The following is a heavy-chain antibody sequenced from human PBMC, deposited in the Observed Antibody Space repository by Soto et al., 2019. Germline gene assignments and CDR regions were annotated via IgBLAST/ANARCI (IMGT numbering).Heavy chain of an antibody. CDR1: GFTFSDHY. J-gene: IGHJ3*01. CDR2: IRNKANSYTT. V-gene: IGHV3-72*01. Sequence: EVQLVESGGGLVQPGGSLRLSCAASGFTFSDHYMDWVGQAPGKGLEWVGRIRNKANSYTTENAASVKGRFTISRDDSKNSVYLQMDSLKTEDTAVYYCARGTFVFWGQGTMVTVSS. CDR3: ARGTFVF.